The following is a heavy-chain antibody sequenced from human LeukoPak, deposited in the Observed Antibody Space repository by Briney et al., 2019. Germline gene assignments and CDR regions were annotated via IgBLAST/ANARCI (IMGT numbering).Heavy chain of an antibody. Sequence: SETLSLTCAVYGGSFSGYYWSWIRQPPGKGLEWIGYIYYSGSTNYNPSLKSRVTISVDTSKNQFSLKLSSVTAADTAVYYCARTVTTAPYYYYYYMDVWGKGTTVTISS. CDR3: ARTVTTAPYYYYYYMDV. CDR1: GGSFSGYY. D-gene: IGHD4-17*01. V-gene: IGHV4-59*01. CDR2: IYYSGST. J-gene: IGHJ6*03.